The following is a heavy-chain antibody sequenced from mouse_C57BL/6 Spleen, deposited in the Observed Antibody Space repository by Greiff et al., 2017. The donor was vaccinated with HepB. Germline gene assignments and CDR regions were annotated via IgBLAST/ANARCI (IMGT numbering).Heavy chain of an antibody. D-gene: IGHD2-3*01. CDR3: ARRRGDGYYAYDMDY. Sequence: QVQLQQPGAELVKPGASVKLSCKASGYTFTSYWITWVKQRPGQGLEWIGDIYPGSGSTNYNEKFKSKATLTVDTSSSTAYMQLSSLTSEDSAVSDCARRRGDGYYAYDMDYWGKGTTVTVSS. J-gene: IGHJ4*01. CDR1: GYTFTSYW. CDR2: IYPGSGST. V-gene: IGHV1-55*01.